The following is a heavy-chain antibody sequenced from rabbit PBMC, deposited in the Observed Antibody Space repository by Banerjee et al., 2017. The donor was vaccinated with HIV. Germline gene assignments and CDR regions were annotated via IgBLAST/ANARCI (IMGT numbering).Heavy chain of an antibody. Sequence: QEQLEESGGDLVKPGGTLTLTCTASGFSFSNKYVMCWVRQAPGKGLEWIACINTSSGNTVYATWAKGRFTISKTSSTTVTLQMTSLTAADTATYFCARSSAGVGGDAFDSWGPGTLVTVS. V-gene: IGHV1S45*01. J-gene: IGHJ2*02. CDR3: ARSSAGVGGDAFDS. D-gene: IGHD4-2*01. CDR2: INTSSGNT. CDR1: GFSFSNKYV.